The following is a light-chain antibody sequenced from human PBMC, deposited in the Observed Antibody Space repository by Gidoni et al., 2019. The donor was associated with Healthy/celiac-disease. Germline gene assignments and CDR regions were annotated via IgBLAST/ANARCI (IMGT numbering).Light chain of an antibody. CDR1: QSLLHSNGYNY. CDR3: MQALQTPRT. V-gene: IGKV2-28*01. Sequence: SPLSLPVTPGEPASISCRSSQSLLHSNGYNYLDWYLQKPGQSPQLLIYLGSNRASGVPDRFSGSGSGKDFTLKISRVEAEDVGVYYCMQALQTPRTFGQXTKVEIK. CDR2: LGS. J-gene: IGKJ1*01.